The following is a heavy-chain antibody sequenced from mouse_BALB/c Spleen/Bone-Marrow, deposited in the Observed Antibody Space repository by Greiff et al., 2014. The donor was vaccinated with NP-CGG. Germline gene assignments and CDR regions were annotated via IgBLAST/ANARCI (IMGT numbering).Heavy chain of an antibody. CDR3: AIYYYGSSGFAY. CDR1: GFNIKDTH. CDR2: IDPANGNT. Sequence: VQLQQSGAELVKPGASVKLSCTASGFNIKDTHMHWVKQRPEQGLEWIGGIDPANGNTKYDPKFQGKATITADTSSNTAYLQLSSLTSEDTAVYYCAIYYYGSSGFAYWGQGTLVTVSA. J-gene: IGHJ3*01. D-gene: IGHD1-1*01. V-gene: IGHV14-3*02.